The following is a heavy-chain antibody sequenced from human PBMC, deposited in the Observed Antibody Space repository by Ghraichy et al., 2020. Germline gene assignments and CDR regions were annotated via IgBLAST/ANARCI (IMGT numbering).Heavy chain of an antibody. D-gene: IGHD1-26*01. J-gene: IGHJ4*02. V-gene: IGHV3-23*01. CDR2: ITYNAAGA. CDR3: ARDYSSWCRDY. CDR1: GFTFSSSG. Sequence: GGSLRLSCAASGFTFSSSGMTWVRQAPGKGLEWVSTITYNAAGAFYADSVKGRFAISRDNSKNTVHLQMNSLRAEETAVYYCARDYSSWCRDYWGQGTLVPLSS.